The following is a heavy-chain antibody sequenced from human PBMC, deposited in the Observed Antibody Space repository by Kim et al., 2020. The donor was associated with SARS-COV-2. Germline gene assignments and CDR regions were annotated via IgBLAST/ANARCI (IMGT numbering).Heavy chain of an antibody. D-gene: IGHD4-4*01. J-gene: IGHJ5*02. CDR3: ARDHLMTTVKSNWFDP. CDR2: INHSGST. Sequence: SETLSLTCAVYGGSFSGYYWSWIRQPPGKGLEWIGEINHSGSTNYNPSLKSRVTISVDTSKNQFSLKLSSVTAADTAVYYCARDHLMTTVKSNWFDPWGQGTLVTVSS. V-gene: IGHV4-34*01. CDR1: GGSFSGYY.